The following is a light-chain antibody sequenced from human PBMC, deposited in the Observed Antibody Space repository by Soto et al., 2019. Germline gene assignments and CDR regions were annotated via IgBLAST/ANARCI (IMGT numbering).Light chain of an antibody. Sequence: SALNQPRSASGSPGQSVSISCTGTSSDVGGYNYVSWYQHHQGKAPKLMIYEVNKRPSGVHDRFSGSTSGNTASLTVSGLKAEDEADYYCRSYEGRSNLFGTGTKVTVL. CDR1: SSDVGGYNY. CDR2: EVN. CDR3: RSYEGRSNL. V-gene: IGLV2-8*01. J-gene: IGLJ1*01.